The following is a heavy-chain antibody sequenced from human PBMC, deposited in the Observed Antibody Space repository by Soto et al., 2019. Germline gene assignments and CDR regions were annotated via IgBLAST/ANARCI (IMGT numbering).Heavy chain of an antibody. CDR1: GFTFGSYA. CDR2: AGTSGSST. V-gene: IGHV3-23*01. D-gene: IGHD3-22*01. J-gene: IGHJ4*02. CDR3: ARTCYCDSTGYYRTFDY. Sequence: GGSLRLSCAASGFTFGSYAMSWVRLAPGKVLEWVSVAGTSGSSTFYADSVRGRFTMSRDNVENTLYLQMNSLIVADTALYFCARTCYCDSTGYYRTFDYWGQGTLVTVSS.